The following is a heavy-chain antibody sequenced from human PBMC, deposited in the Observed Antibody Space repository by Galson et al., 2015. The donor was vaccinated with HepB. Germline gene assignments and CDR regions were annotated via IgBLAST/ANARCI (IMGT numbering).Heavy chain of an antibody. CDR3: ARGGRYCSSTSCYAGYYYYYGMDV. CDR1: GFTFSDYY. CDR2: ISSSGSTI. J-gene: IGHJ6*02. D-gene: IGHD2-2*01. V-gene: IGHV3-11*01. Sequence: SLRLSCAASGFTFSDYYMSWIRQAPGKGLEWVSYISSSGSTIYYADSVKGRLTISRDNAKNPLYLQMNSLRAEDTAVYYCARGGRYCSSTSCYAGYYYYYGMDVWGQGTTVTVSS.